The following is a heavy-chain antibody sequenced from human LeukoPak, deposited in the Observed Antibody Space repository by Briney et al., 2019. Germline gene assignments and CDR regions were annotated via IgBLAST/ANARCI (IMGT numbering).Heavy chain of an antibody. CDR1: GYTFTSYG. V-gene: IGHV1-18*01. Sequence: ASVKVSCKASGYTFTSYGISWVRQAPGQGLEWMGWISAYNGNTNYAQKLQGRVTMTTDTSTSTAYMELRSLRSDDTAVYYCARGRNVLRFLEWPKGGVYWGQGTLVTVSS. J-gene: IGHJ4*02. D-gene: IGHD3-3*01. CDR3: ARGRNVLRFLEWPKGGVY. CDR2: ISAYNGNT.